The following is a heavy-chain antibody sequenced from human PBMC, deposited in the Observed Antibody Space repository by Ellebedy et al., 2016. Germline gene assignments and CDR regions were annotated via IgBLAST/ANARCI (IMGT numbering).Heavy chain of an antibody. V-gene: IGHV3-30*03. Sequence: GESLKISXAASGFTFSSYGMHWVRQAPGKGLEWVAVISYDGSNKYYADSVKGRFTISRDNSKNTLYLQMNSLRAEDTAVYYCASGRQVDHWGQGTLVTVSS. J-gene: IGHJ4*02. D-gene: IGHD6-25*01. CDR2: ISYDGSNK. CDR3: ASGRQVDH. CDR1: GFTFSSYG.